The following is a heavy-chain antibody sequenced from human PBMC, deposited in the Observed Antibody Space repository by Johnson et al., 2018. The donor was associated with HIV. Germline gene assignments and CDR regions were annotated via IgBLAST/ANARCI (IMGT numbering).Heavy chain of an antibody. CDR2: FHGGGTA. CDR3: ARDLSGSYRSDAFDI. V-gene: IGHV3-66*01. D-gene: IGHD1-26*01. Sequence: VQLVEFGGGLVQPGGSLRLSCAASGFTFSSYAMHWVRQAPGRGLEWVSGFHGGGTASYTDSVTGRFTISRDKSKNTLYLQMKGLRAEDTAVYYCARDLSGSYRSDAFDIWGQGTMVTVSS. J-gene: IGHJ3*02. CDR1: GFTFSSYA.